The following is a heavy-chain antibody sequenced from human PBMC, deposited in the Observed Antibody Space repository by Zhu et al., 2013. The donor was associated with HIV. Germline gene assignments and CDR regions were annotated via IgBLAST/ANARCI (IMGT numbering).Heavy chain of an antibody. CDR3: GRHHNSGYYSYFDY. J-gene: IGHJ4*02. CDR2: IIPIFGTA. D-gene: IGHD3-22*01. CDR1: GGTFSSYA. V-gene: IGHV1-69*01. Sequence: QVQLVQSGAEVKKPGSSVKVSCKASGGTFSSYAINWVRQAPGQGLEWMGGIIPIFGTANYAQKFQGRVTITADESTSTAYMELSSLRSEDTAVYYCGRHHNSGYYSYFDYWGQGTWSPSPQ.